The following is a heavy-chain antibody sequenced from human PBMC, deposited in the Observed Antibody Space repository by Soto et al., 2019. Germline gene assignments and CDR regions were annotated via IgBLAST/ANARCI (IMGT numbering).Heavy chain of an antibody. D-gene: IGHD3-9*01. CDR1: GFTFSSYA. CDR3: AKSPTPLSRFDH. V-gene: IGHV3-23*01. Sequence: VQLLESGGGLVQPGGSLRLSCEASGFTFSSYAMSWVRQAPGKGLEWVSGIVASGSRTYYADSVKGRFTISRDNSRNTVFLQMNRPRAEDTALYFCAKSPTPLSRFDHWGQGILVTVSS. CDR2: IVASGSRT. J-gene: IGHJ4*02.